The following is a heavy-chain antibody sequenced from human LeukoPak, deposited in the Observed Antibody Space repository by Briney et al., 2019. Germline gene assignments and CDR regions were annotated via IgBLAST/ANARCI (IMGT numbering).Heavy chain of an antibody. D-gene: IGHD2-15*01. CDR2: IYYSGST. V-gene: IGHV4-39*07. CDR3: ARGVADFDY. CDR1: GGSISSSSYY. Sequence: SETLSLTCTVSGGSISSSSYYWGWIRQPPGKGLEWIGSIYYSGSTYYNPSLKSRVTISADTSKNQFSLKLSSVTAADTAVYYCARGVADFDYWGQGTLVTVSS. J-gene: IGHJ4*02.